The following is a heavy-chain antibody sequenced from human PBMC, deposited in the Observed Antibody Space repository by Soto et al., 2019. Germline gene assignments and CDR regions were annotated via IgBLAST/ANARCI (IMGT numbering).Heavy chain of an antibody. CDR1: GGTFSSYA. V-gene: IGHV1-69*13. Sequence: SVKVSCKASGGTFSSYAISWVRQAPGQGLEWMGGIIPIFGTANYAQKFQGRVTITADESTSTAYMELSSLRSEDTAVYYCARTHYYDSSGQYPGYFDYWGQGTLVTVSS. CDR2: IIPIFGTA. CDR3: ARTHYYDSSGQYPGYFDY. D-gene: IGHD3-22*01. J-gene: IGHJ4*02.